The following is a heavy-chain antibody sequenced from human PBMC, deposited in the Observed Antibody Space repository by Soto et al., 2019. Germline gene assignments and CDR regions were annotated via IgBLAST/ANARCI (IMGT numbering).Heavy chain of an antibody. J-gene: IGHJ2*01. V-gene: IGHV1-3*01. Sequence: QVQLVQSGAEVKKPGASVKVSCKASGYTFTNYAMHWVRQAPGQRLEWMGWINAGNGNTKYSQKFQGRVTITRDTYASTAYMELCSLRSEDTAVYYCTRGGSLYWYFDLWGRGTMVTVSS. D-gene: IGHD1-26*01. CDR1: GYTFTNYA. CDR2: INAGNGNT. CDR3: TRGGSLYWYFDL.